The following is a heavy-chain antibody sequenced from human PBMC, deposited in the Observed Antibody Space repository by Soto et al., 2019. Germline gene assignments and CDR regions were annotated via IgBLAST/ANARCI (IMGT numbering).Heavy chain of an antibody. CDR1: GYTSTSYD. D-gene: IGHD3-9*01. CDR3: ANTATYYDILTGYPLGMDV. Sequence: GASVKVSCKASGYTSTSYDINWVRQATGQGLEWMGWMNPNSGNTGYAQKFQGRVTMTRNTSISTAYMELSSLRSEDTAVYYCANTATYYDILTGYPLGMDVWGQGTTVTVSS. J-gene: IGHJ6*02. V-gene: IGHV1-8*01. CDR2: MNPNSGNT.